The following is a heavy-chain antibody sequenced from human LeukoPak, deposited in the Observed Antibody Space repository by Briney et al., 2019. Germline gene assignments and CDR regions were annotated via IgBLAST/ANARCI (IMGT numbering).Heavy chain of an antibody. CDR1: GSTFTGYY. Sequence: GSVQVSCKASGSTFTGYYMHWVRQAPGQGLEWMGWINPNSGGTNYAQKFQGRVTMTRDTSISTAYMELSRLRSDDTAVYYCARVLGSSGYYYYAFDIWGQGTMVTVSS. CDR2: INPNSGGT. V-gene: IGHV1-2*02. D-gene: IGHD3-22*01. CDR3: ARVLGSSGYYYYAFDI. J-gene: IGHJ3*02.